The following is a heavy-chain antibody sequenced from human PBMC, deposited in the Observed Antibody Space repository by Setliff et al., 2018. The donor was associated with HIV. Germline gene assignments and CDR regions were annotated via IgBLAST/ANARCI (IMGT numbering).Heavy chain of an antibody. J-gene: IGHJ4*02. CDR1: GFTFTEYY. CDR3: AKGVEIPQHNGYSSSWYIDY. CDR2: ISSSGSSI. D-gene: IGHD6-13*01. Sequence: PGESLKISCVTSGFTFTEYYMNWIRQAPGKGLEWLSYISSSGSSIYDADSVKGRFTISRDNAKNSLYLHMNSLRAEDTAVYYCAKGVEIPQHNGYSSSWYIDYWGQGILVTVSS. V-gene: IGHV3-11*01.